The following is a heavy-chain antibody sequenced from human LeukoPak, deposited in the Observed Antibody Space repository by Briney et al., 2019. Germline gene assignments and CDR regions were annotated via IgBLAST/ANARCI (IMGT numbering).Heavy chain of an antibody. D-gene: IGHD5/OR15-5a*01. CDR1: GFTFSSYA. CDR3: ARDRSFYDTDACDI. V-gene: IGHV3-30-3*01. Sequence: GGSLRLSCAASGFTFSSYAMHWVHQAPGKGLEWVAVISYDGSNKYYADSVKGRFTISRDNSKNTLYLQMNSLRGEDTSIYFCARDRSFYDTDACDIWGQGTMVTVSS. J-gene: IGHJ3*02. CDR2: ISYDGSNK.